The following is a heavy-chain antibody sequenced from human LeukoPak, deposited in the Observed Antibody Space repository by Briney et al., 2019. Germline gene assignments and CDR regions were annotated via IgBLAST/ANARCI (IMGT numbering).Heavy chain of an antibody. Sequence: SETLSLTCAVYGGSFSGYYWSWIRQPPGKGLEWIGEINHSGSTNYNPSLKSRVTISVDTSKNQFSLKLSSVTAADTAVYYCARGRGTAMVWGPKSYYYYMDVWGKGTTVTVSS. CDR2: INHSGST. D-gene: IGHD5-18*01. J-gene: IGHJ6*03. CDR3: ARGRGTAMVWGPKSYYYYMDV. V-gene: IGHV4-34*01. CDR1: GGSFSGYY.